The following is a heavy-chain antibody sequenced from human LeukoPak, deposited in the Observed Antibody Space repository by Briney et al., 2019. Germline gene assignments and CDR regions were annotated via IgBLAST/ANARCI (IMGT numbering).Heavy chain of an antibody. D-gene: IGHD6-19*01. CDR3: ARAPHGSGCDY. CDR2: TYYMSRWYN. J-gene: IGHJ4*02. V-gene: IGHV6-1*01. Sequence: SQTLSLTCAISGDSVSSRSATWIWIRQSPSRGLEWLGRTYYMSRWYNDYAGSVQGRISVNPDTSKNQFPLQLNSVTPEDTALYYCARAPHGSGCDYWGQGTLVTVSS. CDR1: GDSVSSRSAT.